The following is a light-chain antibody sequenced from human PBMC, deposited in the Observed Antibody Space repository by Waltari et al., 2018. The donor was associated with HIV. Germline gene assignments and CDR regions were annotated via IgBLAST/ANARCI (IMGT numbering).Light chain of an antibody. CDR2: EDN. CDR3: QSYDSSNQV. V-gene: IGLV6-57*03. Sequence: NFMLTQPHSVSESPGKTVTISCTRSSGSIADNYVQWYQQHPGSAPTTVIYEDNQRPSGVPDRFSGSIDSSSNSASLTISGLKTEDEADYYCQSYDSSNQVFGGGTQLTVL. CDR1: SGSIADNY. J-gene: IGLJ3*02.